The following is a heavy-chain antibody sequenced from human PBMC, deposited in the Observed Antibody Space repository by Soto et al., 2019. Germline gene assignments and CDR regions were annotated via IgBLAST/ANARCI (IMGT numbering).Heavy chain of an antibody. CDR3: ASRRDGYHPLVS. D-gene: IGHD5-12*01. V-gene: IGHV1-24*01. Sequence: QVQLGQSGAEVKKPGASVKVSCYLSGNTFTKLPMHWGRQPRGRGLEWMGGYDTEDDGTIYSQNFPGRLTMTEDRSTNPASMELSSLPSEDTAVYYWASRRDGYHPLVSWGQGTLFYVSS. J-gene: IGHJ4*02. CDR1: GNTFTKLP. CDR2: YDTEDDGT.